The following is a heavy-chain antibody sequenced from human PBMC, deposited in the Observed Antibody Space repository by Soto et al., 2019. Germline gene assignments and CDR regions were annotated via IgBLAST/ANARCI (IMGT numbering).Heavy chain of an antibody. J-gene: IGHJ4*02. CDR2: ITWNSGTI. V-gene: IGHV3-9*01. CDR1: GFTFDDYA. D-gene: IGHD2-2*01. Sequence: GGSLRLSCAASGFTFDDYAMHWVRQAPGKGLEWVSGITWNSGTIGYADSVKGRFTISRDNAKNSLYLQMNSLRAEDTALYYCAKDFSTSSYGVDFWGQGTPVTVS. CDR3: AKDFSTSSYGVDF.